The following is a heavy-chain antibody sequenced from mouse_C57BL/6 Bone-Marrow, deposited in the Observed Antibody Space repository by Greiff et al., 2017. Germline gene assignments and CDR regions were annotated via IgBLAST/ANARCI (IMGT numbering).Heavy chain of an antibody. V-gene: IGHV2-2*01. CDR2: IWSGGST. D-gene: IGHD1-1*02. Sequence: QVQLQQSGPGLVQPSQSLSITCTVSGFSLTSYGVHWVRPSPGKGLEWLGVIWSGGSTDYNAAFISRLSISKDNSKSQVFFKMNSLQADDTAIYYCATIWSVYAMDYWGQGTSVTVSS. J-gene: IGHJ4*01. CDR1: GFSLTSYG. CDR3: ATIWSVYAMDY.